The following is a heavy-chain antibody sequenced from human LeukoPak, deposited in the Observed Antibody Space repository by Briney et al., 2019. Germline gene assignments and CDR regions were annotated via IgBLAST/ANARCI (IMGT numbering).Heavy chain of an antibody. V-gene: IGHV4-38-2*02. J-gene: IGHJ4*02. CDR2: IYHSGST. Sequence: SETLSLTCTVSGYSISSGYYWGWIRQPPGKGLEWIGSIYHSGSTYYNPSLKSRVTISVDTSKNQFSLKLSSVTAADTAVYYCARYDVWGTYRAFDYWGQGTLVTVSS. D-gene: IGHD3-16*02. CDR3: ARYDVWGTYRAFDY. CDR1: GYSISSGYY.